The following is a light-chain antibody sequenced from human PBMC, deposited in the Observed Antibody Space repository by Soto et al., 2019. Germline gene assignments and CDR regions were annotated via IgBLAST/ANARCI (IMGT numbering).Light chain of an antibody. CDR3: QQYDSYSNT. CDR2: DAT. V-gene: IGKV1-5*01. J-gene: IGKJ1*01. CDR1: QPIRDW. Sequence: DVQLIQSPSTLSASIGDRVTITCRVSQPIRDWVAWYQQKPGKAPKLLIYDATSSDSGVPSRFSGSVSETEFNLTISSLQPGDCATYYCQQYDSYSNTFGQGTRVEL.